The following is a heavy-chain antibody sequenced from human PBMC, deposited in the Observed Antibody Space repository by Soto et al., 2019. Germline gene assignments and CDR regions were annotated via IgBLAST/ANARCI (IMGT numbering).Heavy chain of an antibody. CDR2: INSDGSGT. V-gene: IGHV3-74*03. J-gene: IGHJ4*02. CDR3: ARRDRPSYTSDY. D-gene: IGHD4-4*01. Sequence: GGSLRLSCAASGFTFSSYWMHWLRQAPGKGLVWVSRINSDGSGTTYADSVRGRFTISRDNAKNTLYLQMNSLRAEDTAVYYCARRDRPSYTSDYWGQRTLVTVSS. CDR1: GFTFSSYW.